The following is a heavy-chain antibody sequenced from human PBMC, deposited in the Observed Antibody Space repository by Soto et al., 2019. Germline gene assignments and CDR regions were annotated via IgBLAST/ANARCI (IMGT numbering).Heavy chain of an antibody. CDR3: ARDRYTVLDY. CDR1: GGSISSYY. V-gene: IGHV4-59*12. J-gene: IGHJ4*02. CDR2: IYYSGST. D-gene: IGHD3-16*02. Sequence: PSETLSLTCTVSGGSISSYYWSWIRQPPGKGLEWIGYIYYSGSTNYNPSLKSRVTISVDTSKNQFSLQLNSVTPEDTAVYYCARDRYTVLDYWGQGTLVTVSS.